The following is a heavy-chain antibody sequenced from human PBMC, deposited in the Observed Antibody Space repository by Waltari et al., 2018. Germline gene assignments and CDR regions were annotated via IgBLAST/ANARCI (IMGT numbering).Heavy chain of an antibody. CDR1: GYTFTDYY. Sequence: EVQLVPSGAEVNKPGATVKISCKVSGYTFTDYYMHWVQQAPGKGLEWMGLVDPEDGETIYAEKFQGRVTITADTSTDTAYMELSSLRSEDTAVYYCATDPRSIAVAGTGYWGQGTLVTVSS. J-gene: IGHJ4*02. CDR2: VDPEDGET. D-gene: IGHD6-19*01. V-gene: IGHV1-69-2*01. CDR3: ATDPRSIAVAGTGY.